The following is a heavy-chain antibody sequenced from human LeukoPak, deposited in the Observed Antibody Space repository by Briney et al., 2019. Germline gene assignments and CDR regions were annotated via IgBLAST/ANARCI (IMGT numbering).Heavy chain of an antibody. D-gene: IGHD2-15*01. J-gene: IGHJ4*02. CDR3: ARDMVD. CDR1: GFNFSNYW. Sequence: GGSLRLSCAASGFNFSNYWMHWVRQAPGKGLEWVSRINIAGSVTTYADSVKGRFTISRDNAKKTLYLQMNSLRAEDTAVYYCARDMVDWGQGTLVTVSS. V-gene: IGHV3-74*01. CDR2: INIAGSVT.